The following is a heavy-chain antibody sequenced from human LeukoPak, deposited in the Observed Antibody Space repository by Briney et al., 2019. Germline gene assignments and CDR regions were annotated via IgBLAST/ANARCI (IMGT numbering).Heavy chain of an antibody. CDR2: IWYDGSNK. CDR3: AGAGDSSGALDV. Sequence: GGSLRLSCAASGFTFSSYGMHWVRQAPGNGLEWVAVIWYDGSNKYYIDSVKGRFTISRDNSKSTLYLQMNSLRAEDTAVYYCAGAGDSSGALDVWGKGTTVTVSS. J-gene: IGHJ6*04. V-gene: IGHV3-33*01. D-gene: IGHD6-25*01. CDR1: GFTFSSYG.